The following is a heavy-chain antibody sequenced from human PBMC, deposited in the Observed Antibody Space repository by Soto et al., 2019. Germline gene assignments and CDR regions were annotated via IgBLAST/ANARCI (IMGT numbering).Heavy chain of an antibody. CDR3: AMNCGGDCYDAFVI. V-gene: IGHV1-18*01. D-gene: IGHD2-21*01. J-gene: IGHJ3*02. Sequence: ASMKVSCKASGYTFTSYGISWVRQAPGQGLEWMGWISAYNGNTNYAQKLQGRVTMTTDTSTSTAYMELRSLRSDDTAVYYCAMNCGGDCYDAFVIWGQGTMVTVSS. CDR1: GYTFTSYG. CDR2: ISAYNGNT.